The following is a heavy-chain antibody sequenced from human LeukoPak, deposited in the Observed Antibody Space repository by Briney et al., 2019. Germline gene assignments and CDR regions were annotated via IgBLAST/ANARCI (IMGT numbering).Heavy chain of an antibody. CDR2: IYYSGSN. Sequence: SETLSLTCTVSGGSINSYHWSWIRQPPGKGLEWIGYIYYSGSNNYNPSLKSRVTISVDTSKNPFSLKLSSVTAADTAVYYCARDDFWCGYTDYWGQGTLVSVCS. V-gene: IGHV4-59*01. D-gene: IGHD3-3*01. CDR3: ARDDFWCGYTDY. J-gene: IGHJ4*02. CDR1: GGSINSYH.